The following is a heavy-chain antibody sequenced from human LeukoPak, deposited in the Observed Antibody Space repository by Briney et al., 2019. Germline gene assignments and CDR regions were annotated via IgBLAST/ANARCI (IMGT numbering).Heavy chain of an antibody. J-gene: IGHJ5*02. CDR2: IYYSGST. Sequence: SETLSLTCTVDDGALSGYYWSWIRQPPGKGLEWIGYIYYSGSTNYNPSLKSRVTISVDTSKNQFSLKLSSVTAADTAVYYCARDCSGYSYGDNWFDPWGQGTLVTVSS. V-gene: IGHV4-59*12. CDR1: DGALSGYY. D-gene: IGHD5-18*01. CDR3: ARDCSGYSYGDNWFDP.